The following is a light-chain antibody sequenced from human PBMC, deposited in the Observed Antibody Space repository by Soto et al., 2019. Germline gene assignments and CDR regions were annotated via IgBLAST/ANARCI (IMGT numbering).Light chain of an antibody. CDR3: QQTFVSPLT. J-gene: IGKJ4*01. Sequence: DIQLTQSPSSLSASVGDRVTITCRASQTIRTDLNWYQHKPGKAPKLLIYAASTLQRGVPSRFSGRGSGTDFSLTINSLQLDDFATYYCQQTFVSPLTFGGGTNVDI. CDR1: QTIRTD. CDR2: AAS. V-gene: IGKV1-39*01.